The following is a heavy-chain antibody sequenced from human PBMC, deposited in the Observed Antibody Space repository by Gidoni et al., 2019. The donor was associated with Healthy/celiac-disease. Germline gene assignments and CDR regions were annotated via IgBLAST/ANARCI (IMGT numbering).Heavy chain of an antibody. CDR3: ARDSKPGYSSSRTMFDI. J-gene: IGHJ3*02. CDR2: NFTSGIT. CDR1: GRSISSGSSY. Sequence: QVQLPESRPGLLKPSQTLSLTCPVSGRSISSGSSYWSWIRQPAGKGLEWIGRNFTSGITTYNPSLKSRVTRSVDTSKNQFSLKLSAGTAADTAVYYCARDSKPGYSSSRTMFDIWGQGTMVTVSS. V-gene: IGHV4-61*02. D-gene: IGHD6-13*01.